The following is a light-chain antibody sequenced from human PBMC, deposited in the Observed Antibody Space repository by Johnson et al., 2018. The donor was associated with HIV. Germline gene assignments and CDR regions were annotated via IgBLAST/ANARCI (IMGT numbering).Light chain of an antibody. V-gene: IGLV1-51*01. CDR2: DNN. J-gene: IGLJ1*01. Sequence: QLVLSQPPSVSAAPGQKVTISCSGSSSNIGNNYVSWYQLLPGTAPKLLIYDNNKRPSGIPDLFSGSKSGTSATLGITGLQTGDEADYYCGTWDSSLRAYNYVFGSGTKVTVL. CDR3: GTWDSSLRAYNYV. CDR1: SSNIGNNY.